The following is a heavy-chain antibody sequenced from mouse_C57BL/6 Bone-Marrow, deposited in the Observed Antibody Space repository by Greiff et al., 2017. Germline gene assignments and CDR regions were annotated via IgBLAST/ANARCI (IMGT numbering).Heavy chain of an antibody. CDR2: ISSGGSYT. J-gene: IGHJ4*01. Sequence: DVKLVESGGDLVKPGGSLKLSCAASGFTFSSYGMSWVRQTPDKRLEWVATISSGGSYTYYPDSVKGRFTISRDNAKNTLYLQMSRLKSEDTAMYYCATTVLAGAMDYWGQGTSVTVSS. V-gene: IGHV5-6*02. CDR1: GFTFSSYG. CDR3: ATTVLAGAMDY. D-gene: IGHD4-1*01.